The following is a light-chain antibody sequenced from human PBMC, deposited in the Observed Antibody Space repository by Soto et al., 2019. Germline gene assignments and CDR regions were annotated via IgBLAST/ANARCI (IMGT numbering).Light chain of an antibody. CDR3: QQRSSWPPRYT. CDR2: DAS. J-gene: IGKJ2*01. V-gene: IGKV3-11*01. Sequence: ETVLTQSPATLSLSPGERAALSCRASQSVGRYLAWYQQKPGQAPRLLIYDASNRATGIPARFSGSGYGTDFSLTISSLESEDFAVYFCQQRSSWPPRYTFGRGTKLEIK. CDR1: QSVGRY.